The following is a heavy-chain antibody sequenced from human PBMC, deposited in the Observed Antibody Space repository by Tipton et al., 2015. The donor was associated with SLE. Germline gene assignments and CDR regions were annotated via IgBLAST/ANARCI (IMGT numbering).Heavy chain of an antibody. Sequence: GSLRLSCAASGFTVTSNYMSWVRQAPGKGLEWVATIYSGGSGPFYTDSVKGRFTISRDNSKNTVYLQMSGLRAGDTAVYYCTKMRSNDYYYYYIDVWGTGSTVTVS. D-gene: IGHD4-11*01. V-gene: IGHV3-23*03. CDR2: IYSGGSGP. CDR3: TKMRSNDYYYYYIDV. J-gene: IGHJ6*03. CDR1: GFTVTSNY.